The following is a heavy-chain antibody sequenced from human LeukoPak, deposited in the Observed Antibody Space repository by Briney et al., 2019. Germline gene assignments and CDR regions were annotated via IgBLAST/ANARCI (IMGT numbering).Heavy chain of an antibody. CDR2: MNPNSGNT. J-gene: IGHJ4*02. Sequence: ASVKVSCKASGYTFTGYDINWVRQATGQRLEWMGWMNPNSGNTGYAQKFQGRVTITRNTSISTAYMELSSLRSEDTAVYYCARGVNVEMDTILDFDHWGQATLVTVSS. D-gene: IGHD5-24*01. CDR1: GYTFTGYD. CDR3: ARGVNVEMDTILDFDH. V-gene: IGHV1-8*03.